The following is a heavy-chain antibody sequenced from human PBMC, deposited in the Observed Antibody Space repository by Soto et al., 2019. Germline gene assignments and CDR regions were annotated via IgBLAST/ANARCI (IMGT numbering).Heavy chain of an antibody. Sequence: PGESLKISCEASGYDFSAYWIYWVRQLPGKGLECMGRIDPSDSNTHYSPAFQGHVTFSVDKSINTAYLQWSSLEASDTAMYYCVKQGEGFLGDSLSFDPWGQGTLVTVSS. V-gene: IGHV5-10-1*01. D-gene: IGHD3-3*01. CDR1: GYDFSAYW. CDR2: IDPSDSNT. J-gene: IGHJ5*02. CDR3: VKQGEGFLGDSLSFDP.